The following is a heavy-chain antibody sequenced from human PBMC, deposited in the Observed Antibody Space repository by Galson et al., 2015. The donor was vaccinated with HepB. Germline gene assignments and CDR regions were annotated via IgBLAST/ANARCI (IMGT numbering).Heavy chain of an antibody. V-gene: IGHV3-48*02. J-gene: IGHJ2*01. CDR1: GFTFSSYT. CDR2: ISSTGTTM. Sequence: SLRLSCAASGFTFSSYTMNWVRQAPGKGLESVSYISSTGTTMYYADSAKGRFTISRDNAQNSLYLQVNSLRDEDTAVYYCARVYFGSGSSSAYWCFDLWGRGALVTVSS. CDR3: ARVYFGSGSSSAYWCFDL. D-gene: IGHD3-10*01.